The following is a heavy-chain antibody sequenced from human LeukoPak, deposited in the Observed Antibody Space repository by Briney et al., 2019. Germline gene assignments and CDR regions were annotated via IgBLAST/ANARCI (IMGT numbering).Heavy chain of an antibody. D-gene: IGHD3-22*01. CDR1: GFTFSSYW. CDR2: IKNDGSAT. V-gene: IGHV3-74*01. J-gene: IGHJ3*02. CDR3: AREGPYDSSGYYYNDAFDI. Sequence: GGSLRLSCAASGFTFSSYWMHWVRQAPGKGLVWVSRIKNDGSATNYADSVKGRFTISRDNSKNTLYLQMNSLRAEDTAVYYCAREGPYDSSGYYYNDAFDIWGQGTMVTVSS.